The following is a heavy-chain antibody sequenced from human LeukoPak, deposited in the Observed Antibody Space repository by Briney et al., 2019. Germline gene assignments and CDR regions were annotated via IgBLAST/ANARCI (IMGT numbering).Heavy chain of an antibody. Sequence: GGSLRLSCAASGFTFSSYSMNWVRQAPGKGLEWVSSISSSSSYIYYADSVKGRFTISRDNAKNSLYLQMNSLRAEDTAVYYCARSHSAGVVGANTPHAFDIWGQGTMVTVSS. CDR2: ISSSSSYI. V-gene: IGHV3-21*01. J-gene: IGHJ3*02. CDR1: GFTFSSYS. CDR3: ARSHSAGVVGANTPHAFDI. D-gene: IGHD1-26*01.